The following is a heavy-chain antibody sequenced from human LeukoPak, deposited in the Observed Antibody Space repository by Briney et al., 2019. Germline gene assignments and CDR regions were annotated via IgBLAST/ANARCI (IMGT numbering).Heavy chain of an antibody. V-gene: IGHV1-18*01. J-gene: IGHJ4*02. CDR3: ARGAQYTSGWRF. D-gene: IGHD6-19*01. Sequence: GASVKVSCKVSGYTFTDYGISWMRQAPGQGLEWMGWINTYNGETKYAQKLQGRVSMTTDTPTRTAYVELRSLKSGDTAVYYCARGAQYTSGWRFWGQGTLVTVSS. CDR2: INTYNGET. CDR1: GYTFTDYG.